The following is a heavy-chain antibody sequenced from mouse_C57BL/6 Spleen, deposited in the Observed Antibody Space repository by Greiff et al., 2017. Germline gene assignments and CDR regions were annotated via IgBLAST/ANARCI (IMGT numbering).Heavy chain of an antibody. J-gene: IGHJ1*03. Sequence: VQLQQSDAELVNPGASVKISCKVSGYTFTDPTIHWRKQRPEQGLEWIGYIYPRDGSTKYNEKFKGKAKLTADKSSSTAYMQLNSLTSEDSAVYFWARPITTIVQGYFDVWGTGTTVTVSS. CDR2: IYPRDGST. CDR3: ARPITTIVQGYFDV. D-gene: IGHD1-1*01. CDR1: GYTFTDPT. V-gene: IGHV1-78*01.